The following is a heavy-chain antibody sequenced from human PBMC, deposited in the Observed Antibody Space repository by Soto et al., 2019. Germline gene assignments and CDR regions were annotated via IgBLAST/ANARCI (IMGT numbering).Heavy chain of an antibody. D-gene: IGHD3-9*01. CDR2: ISAYNGNT. V-gene: IGHV1-18*01. J-gene: IGHJ4*02. CDR3: ARDGAPYYDILTSPSRFDY. CDR1: GYTFTSYG. Sequence: ASVKVSCKASGYTFTSYGISWVLQAPGQGLEWMGWISAYNGNTNYAQKLQGRVTMTTDTSTSTAYMELRSLRSDDTAVYYCARDGAPYYDILTSPSRFDYWGQGTLVTVSS.